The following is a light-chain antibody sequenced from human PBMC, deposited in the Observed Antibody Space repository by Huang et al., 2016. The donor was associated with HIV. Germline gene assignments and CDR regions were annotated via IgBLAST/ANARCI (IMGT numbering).Light chain of an antibody. CDR1: QTVRNHY. V-gene: IGKV3-20*01. Sequence: EIVLTQSTGTLSLSPGEGATLSCRASQTVRNHYLAWYQQKSGQPPRLLIYGASSRATGIPDRFSGSGSGTYVTLIISRLEPEDFAVYFCQQYGMSPRTFGQGTKLEI. CDR3: QQYGMSPRT. CDR2: GAS. J-gene: IGKJ2*01.